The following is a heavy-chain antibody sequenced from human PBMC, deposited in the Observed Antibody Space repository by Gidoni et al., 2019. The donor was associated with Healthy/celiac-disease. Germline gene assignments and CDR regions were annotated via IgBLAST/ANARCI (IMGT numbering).Heavy chain of an antibody. D-gene: IGHD3-10*01. Sequence: EVQLVESGGGLVQPGGSLKLSCAASGFTFSGSAMHWVRQASWKGLEWVGRIRSKANSYATAYAASVKGRFTISRDDSKNTAYLQMNSLKTEDTAVYYCTAIGSGSHYWGQGTLVTVSS. CDR2: IRSKANSYAT. CDR3: TAIGSGSHY. J-gene: IGHJ4*02. CDR1: GFTFSGSA. V-gene: IGHV3-73*02.